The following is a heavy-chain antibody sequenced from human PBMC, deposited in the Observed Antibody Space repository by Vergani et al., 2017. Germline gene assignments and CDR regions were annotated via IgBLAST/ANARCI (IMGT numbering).Heavy chain of an antibody. Sequence: QLVESGGGWVQPGGSLRLSCVVSGFDFSSYIMNWVRQAPGKGLEWVSFVSTGTKSQSYAESVKGRFTISRVSAKNSLYLQMDSLRAEDTAVYYCAKDGLAYGSGSWYYWGRGTLVTVSS. CDR3: AKDGLAYGSGSWYY. V-gene: IGHV3-48*01. D-gene: IGHD3-10*01. CDR2: VSTGTKSQ. J-gene: IGHJ4*02. CDR1: GFDFSSYI.